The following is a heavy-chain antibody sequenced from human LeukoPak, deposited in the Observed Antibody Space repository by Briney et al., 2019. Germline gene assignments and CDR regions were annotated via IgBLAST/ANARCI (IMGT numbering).Heavy chain of an antibody. Sequence: GGSLRLSCAASGFTFSSYWMSWVRQAPGKGLEWVANIKQDGSEKHYVDSVKGRFTISRDNAKNSLYLQMNSLRAEDTAVYYCARDGYYGSGSPQNYWGQGTLVTVSS. CDR2: IKQDGSEK. J-gene: IGHJ4*02. CDR3: ARDGYYGSGSPQNY. D-gene: IGHD3-10*01. V-gene: IGHV3-7*01. CDR1: GFTFSSYW.